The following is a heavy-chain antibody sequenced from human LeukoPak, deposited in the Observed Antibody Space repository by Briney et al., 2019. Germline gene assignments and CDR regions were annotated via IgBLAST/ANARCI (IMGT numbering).Heavy chain of an antibody. CDR2: INPSGGNT. Sequence: ASVKVSCKASGYTFTSYYMHWVRQAPGQGLEWMGIINPSGGNTNYAQKFQGRVAMTRDMSTSTVYMDLSSLRSEDTAMYYCARALPHRRLMDTTMEQHWFDPWGQGTLVTVSS. V-gene: IGHV1-46*01. D-gene: IGHD5-18*01. CDR3: ARALPHRRLMDTTMEQHWFDP. CDR1: GYTFTSYY. J-gene: IGHJ5*02.